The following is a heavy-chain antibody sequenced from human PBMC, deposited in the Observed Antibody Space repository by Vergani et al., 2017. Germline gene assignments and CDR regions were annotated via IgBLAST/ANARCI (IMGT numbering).Heavy chain of an antibody. CDR2: IRSKANSYAT. CDR3: ANRAGSL. V-gene: IGHV3-73*01. Sequence: EVQLVESGGGLVQPGGSLKLSCAASGFTFSGSAMHWVRQASGKGLEWVGRIRSKANSYATAYAASVKGRFTISRDDSKNTLYLQMNSLRAEDTAVYYCANRAGSLWGQGTLVTVSS. J-gene: IGHJ4*02. D-gene: IGHD1-14*01. CDR1: GFTFSGSA.